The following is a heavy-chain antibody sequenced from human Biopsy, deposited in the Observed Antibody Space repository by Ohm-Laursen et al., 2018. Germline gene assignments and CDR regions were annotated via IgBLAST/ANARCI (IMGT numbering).Heavy chain of an antibody. CDR2: ISGYNGNT. CDR1: GYKFTNYG. Sequence: SVKVSCKASGYKFTNYGMSWVRQAPGQGFEWMGRISGYNGNTNYAQKFQGRITMTIDAATSTGYMDLRSLKSDDTAVYYCARIAAAGWDDYWGQGTLVTVSS. D-gene: IGHD6-25*01. CDR3: ARIAAAGWDDY. J-gene: IGHJ4*02. V-gene: IGHV1-18*01.